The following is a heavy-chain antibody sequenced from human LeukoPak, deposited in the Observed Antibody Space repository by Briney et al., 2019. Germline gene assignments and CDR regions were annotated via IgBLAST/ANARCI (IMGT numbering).Heavy chain of an antibody. J-gene: IGHJ4*02. V-gene: IGHV1-18*01. CDR1: GYTLTSYG. D-gene: IGHD6-13*01. CDR3: ARPNRPGIAAAGAPDY. CDR2: ISAYNGNT. Sequence: ASVKVSCKASGYTLTSYGISWVRQAPGQGLEWMGWISAYNGNTNYAQKLQGRVTMTTDTSTSTAYMELRSLRSDDTAVYYCARPNRPGIAAAGAPDYWGQGTLVTVSS.